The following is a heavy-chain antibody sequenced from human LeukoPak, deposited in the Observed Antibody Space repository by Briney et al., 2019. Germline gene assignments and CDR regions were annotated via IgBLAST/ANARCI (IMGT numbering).Heavy chain of an antibody. CDR3: ARHLLQSGSGSYSPFDS. CDR1: GYRFTSYW. CDR2: IDPSDSYT. J-gene: IGHJ4*02. V-gene: IGHV5-10-1*01. D-gene: IGHD3-10*01. Sequence: PGESLKISCKGSGYRFTSYWSSGVRQMPGKGLGWMGRIDPSDSYTNYSPSFQGHVTISADKSISTAYPQWSSLKASDTAMYYCARHLLQSGSGSYSPFDSWGQRTLVTASS.